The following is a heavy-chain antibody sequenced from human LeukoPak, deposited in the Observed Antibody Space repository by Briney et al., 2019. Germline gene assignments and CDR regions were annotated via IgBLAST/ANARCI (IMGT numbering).Heavy chain of an antibody. CDR1: GYTFTSYD. Sequence: ASVKVSCKASGYTFTSYDINWVRQATGQGLEWMGWMNPDSGNTGYAQKFQGRVTMTRNTSISTAYMELSSLRSEDTAVYYCARQRGNSGGAFDYWGQGTLVTVSS. J-gene: IGHJ4*02. CDR2: MNPDSGNT. D-gene: IGHD4-23*01. V-gene: IGHV1-8*01. CDR3: ARQRGNSGGAFDY.